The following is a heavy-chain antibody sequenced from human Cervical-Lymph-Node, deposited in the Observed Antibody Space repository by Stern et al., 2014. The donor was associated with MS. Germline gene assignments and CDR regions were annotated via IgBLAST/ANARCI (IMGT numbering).Heavy chain of an antibody. CDR2: IYPGDSDT. CDR1: GYSFTSFW. Sequence: EVQLVESGAEVKKPGEALKISCQGSGYSFTSFWIGWVRQMPGKGLEWMGSIYPGDSDTRYSPSFQGQVTISADKSISTAYLQWTSLKASDSAMYYCARNYGSGSYTQFDPWGQGTLVTVSS. CDR3: ARNYGSGSYTQFDP. V-gene: IGHV5-51*03. J-gene: IGHJ5*02. D-gene: IGHD3-10*01.